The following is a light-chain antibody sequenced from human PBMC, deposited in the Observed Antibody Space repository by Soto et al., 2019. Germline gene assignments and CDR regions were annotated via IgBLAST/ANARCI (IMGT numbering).Light chain of an antibody. V-gene: IGKV3-20*01. J-gene: IGKJ5*01. CDR2: GAS. CDR1: QSVSNYY. Sequence: EIVLTQSPGTLSLSPGERATLSCMASQSVSNYYLAWYQQKPGQAPRLLIYGASSRATGVPDRFGGSGSGTDFTLTISRLEPEDFAVYYCQQYVNSRITFGQGTRLEIK. CDR3: QQYVNSRIT.